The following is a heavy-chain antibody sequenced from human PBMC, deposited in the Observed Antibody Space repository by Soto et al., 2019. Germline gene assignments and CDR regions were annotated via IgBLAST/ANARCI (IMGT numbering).Heavy chain of an antibody. J-gene: IGHJ6*03. CDR2: IYYSGST. Sequence: ASETLSLTCTVSGGSISSYYWSWIRQPPGKGLEWIGYIYYSGSTNYNPSLKSRVTISVDTSKNQFSLKLSSVTAADTAVYYCARHAAGSGIGDYYYYYYMDVWGKGTTVTVSS. CDR1: GGSISSYY. D-gene: IGHD6-13*01. V-gene: IGHV4-59*08. CDR3: ARHAAGSGIGDYYYYYYMDV.